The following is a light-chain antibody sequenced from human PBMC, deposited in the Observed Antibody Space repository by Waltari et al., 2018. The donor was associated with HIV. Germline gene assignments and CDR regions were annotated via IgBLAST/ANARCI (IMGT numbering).Light chain of an antibody. CDR3: CSYAGSRTWV. J-gene: IGLJ3*02. Sequence: SALTQPASVSGSPGQSITISCTGTSSDVDGYNFVSWYQQHPGKAPKLIIFDVFKRPSGVSVRFSGSKSGNTASLTISGLQSEDEADYYCCSYAGSRTWVFGGGTKVTVL. CDR2: DVF. CDR1: SSDVDGYNF. V-gene: IGLV2-23*02.